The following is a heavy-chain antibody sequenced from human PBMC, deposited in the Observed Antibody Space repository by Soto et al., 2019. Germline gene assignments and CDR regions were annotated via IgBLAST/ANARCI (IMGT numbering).Heavy chain of an antibody. V-gene: IGHV1-18*01. CDR3: ERGLYRRGTYYAFDN. CDR2: ISAYNGNT. Sequence: QVPLVQSGPEVKKPGASVKVSCKTSGYTPTNYDIGWVRQAPGQGLEYMGWISAYNGNTNYARKLQDRVTLTTDTSTRTAYMELRSLQSDDTAIYDCERGLYRRGTYYAFDNWGQGTLVTVSS. D-gene: IGHD1-26*01. J-gene: IGHJ4*02. CDR1: GYTPTNYD.